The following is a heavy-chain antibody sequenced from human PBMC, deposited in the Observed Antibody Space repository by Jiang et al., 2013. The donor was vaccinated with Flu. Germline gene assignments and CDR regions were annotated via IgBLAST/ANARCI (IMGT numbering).Heavy chain of an antibody. Sequence: TGYYMHWVRQALGQGLEWMGWINPNSGGTNYAQKFQGWVTMTRDTSISTAYMELRSLRSDDTAVYYCARDILDIVVVPAAMGYYYYYGMDVWGKGTTVTVSS. J-gene: IGHJ6*04. D-gene: IGHD2-2*01. CDR3: ARDILDIVVVPAAMGYYYYYGMDV. V-gene: IGHV1-2*04. CDR2: INPNSGGT. CDR1: TGYY.